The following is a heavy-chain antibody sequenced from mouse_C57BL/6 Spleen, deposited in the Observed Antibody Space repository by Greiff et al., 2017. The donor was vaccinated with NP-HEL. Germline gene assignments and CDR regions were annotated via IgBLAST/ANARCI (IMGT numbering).Heavy chain of an antibody. CDR1: GYAFSSYW. CDR2: IYPGDGDT. J-gene: IGHJ4*01. Sequence: QVHVKQSGAELVKPGASVKISCKASGYAFSSYWMNWVKQRPGKGLEWIGQIYPGDGDTNYNGKFKGKATLTADKSSSTAYMQLSSLTSEDSAVYFCARDGIYAMDYWGQGTSVTVSS. D-gene: IGHD2-1*01. CDR3: ARDGIYAMDY. V-gene: IGHV1-80*01.